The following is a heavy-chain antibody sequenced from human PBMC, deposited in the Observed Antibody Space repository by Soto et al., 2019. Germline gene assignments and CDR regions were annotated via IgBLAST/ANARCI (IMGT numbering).Heavy chain of an antibody. Sequence: EVQVWESGGGLVQPGGSLRLSCAASGFIFSDYVMAWVRQAPGKGLEWVSGIRGGAGSTYYADSVKGRFTISNDKSKNTVCLQMNSLRADDTAVYYCAKGCRGGSCYPNSVFNFWGQGTLVTVSS. CDR1: GFIFSDYV. CDR2: IRGGAGST. D-gene: IGHD2-15*01. V-gene: IGHV3-23*01. CDR3: AKGCRGGSCYPNSVFNF. J-gene: IGHJ4*02.